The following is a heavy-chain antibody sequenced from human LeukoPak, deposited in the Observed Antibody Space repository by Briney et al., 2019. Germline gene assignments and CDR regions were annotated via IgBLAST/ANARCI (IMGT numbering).Heavy chain of an antibody. CDR2: ISYDGSNK. CDR1: GFTFSSYG. V-gene: IGHV3-30*18. D-gene: IGHD4-11*01. Sequence: GRSLRLSCAASGFTFSSYGMYWVRQAPGKGLEWVAVISYDGSNKYYADSVKGRFTISRDNSKNTLYPQMNSLRAEDTAVYYCAKILPDTVTADYWGQGTLVTVSS. J-gene: IGHJ4*02. CDR3: AKILPDTVTADY.